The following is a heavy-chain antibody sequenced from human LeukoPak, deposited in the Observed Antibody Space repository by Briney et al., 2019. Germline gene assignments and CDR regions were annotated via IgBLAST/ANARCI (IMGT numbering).Heavy chain of an antibody. D-gene: IGHD6-13*01. J-gene: IGHJ3*02. CDR3: ANRIAAAATTYDAFDI. CDR2: ISWNSGSI. V-gene: IGHV3-9*01. Sequence: PGRSLRLSCAASGFTFDDYAMHWVRQAPGKGLEWVSGISWNSGSIGFADSVKGRFTISRDNAKNSLYLQMNSLRAEDTAVYYCANRIAAAATTYDAFDIWGQGTMVTVSS. CDR1: GFTFDDYA.